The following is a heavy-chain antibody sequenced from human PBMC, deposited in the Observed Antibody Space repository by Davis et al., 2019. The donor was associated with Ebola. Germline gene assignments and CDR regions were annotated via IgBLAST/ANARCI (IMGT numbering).Heavy chain of an antibody. CDR1: GGSFGGYY. CDR2: INHSGST. V-gene: IGHV4-34*01. CDR3: ARRDIVVVGGMDV. Sequence: SETLSLTCAVYGGSFGGYYWSWIRQPPGKGLEWIGEINHSGSTNYNPSLKSRVTISVDTSKNRFSLKLSSVTAADTAVYYCARRDIVVVGGMDVWGQGTTVTVSS. D-gene: IGHD2-15*01. J-gene: IGHJ6*02.